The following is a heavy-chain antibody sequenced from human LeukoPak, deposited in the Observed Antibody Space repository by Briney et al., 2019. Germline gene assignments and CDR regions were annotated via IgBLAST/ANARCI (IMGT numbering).Heavy chain of an antibody. CDR2: ISGSGGST. CDR3: AKGEDSSGYRGFGFDI. D-gene: IGHD3-22*01. Sequence: PGGSLRLSCAASGFTFSSYSMNWVRQAPGKGLEWVSAISGSGGSTYYADSVKGRFTISRDISKNTLYLQMNSLRAEDTAGYYCAKGEDSSGYRGFGFDIWGQGTMVTVSS. V-gene: IGHV3-23*01. J-gene: IGHJ3*02. CDR1: GFTFSSYS.